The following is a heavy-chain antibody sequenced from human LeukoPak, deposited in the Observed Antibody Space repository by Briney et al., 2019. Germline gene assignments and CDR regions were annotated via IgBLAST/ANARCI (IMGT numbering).Heavy chain of an antibody. J-gene: IGHJ4*02. CDR2: IYPGDSDT. CDR1: GYSFTSYW. Sequence: GESLKISCKGSGYSFTSYWIGWVRQMPGKGLEWMGIIYPGDSDTRYSPSFQGQVTISVDKSISTAYLQWSSLKASDTAMYYCARLACSGGSCYSALFYFDYWGQGTLVTVSS. D-gene: IGHD2-15*01. CDR3: ARLACSGGSCYSALFYFDY. V-gene: IGHV5-51*01.